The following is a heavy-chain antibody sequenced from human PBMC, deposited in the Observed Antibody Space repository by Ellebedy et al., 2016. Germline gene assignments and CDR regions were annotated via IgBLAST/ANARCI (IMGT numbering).Heavy chain of an antibody. CDR1: GGSFRGYY. V-gene: IGHV4-34*01. J-gene: IGHJ4*02. CDR2: IYHSGIT. CDR3: GRGPTFVKYMVKVDS. D-gene: IGHD4/OR15-4a*01. Sequence: SQTLSLTCAVSGGSFRGYYWTWIRQSPEKGLEWIGEIYHSGITNYNPSLRSRVTISVDASKNQFSLKMTSVTAADTAVYYCGRGPTFVKYMVKVDSWGQGTLVTVTS.